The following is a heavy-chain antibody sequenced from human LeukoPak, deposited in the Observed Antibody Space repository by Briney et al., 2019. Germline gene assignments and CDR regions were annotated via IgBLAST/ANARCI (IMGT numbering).Heavy chain of an antibody. CDR3: ATLTFGGNPGRTFDY. Sequence: ASVTVSCKVSGYTLTELSMHWVRQAPGKGLEWMGGFDPEDGETIYAQKFQGRVTMTEDTSTDTAYMELSSLRSEDTAVYYCATLTFGGNPGRTFDYWGQGTLVTVSS. CDR2: FDPEDGET. CDR1: GYTLTELS. D-gene: IGHD4-23*01. V-gene: IGHV1-24*01. J-gene: IGHJ4*02.